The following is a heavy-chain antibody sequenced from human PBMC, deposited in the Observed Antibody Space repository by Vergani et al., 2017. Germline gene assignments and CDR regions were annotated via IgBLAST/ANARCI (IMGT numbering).Heavy chain of an antibody. CDR2: ISSSSSYT. D-gene: IGHD3-10*01. J-gene: IGHJ4*02. CDR1: GFTFSDYY. V-gene: IGHV3-11*05. Sequence: QVQLVESGGGLVQPGGSLRLSCAASGFTFSDYYMRWIRQAPGKGLEWVSYISSSSSYTNYADSVKGRFTISRDNAKNSLYLQMNSLRAEDTAVYYCAKVAIYGSGSPYFDYWGQGTLVTVSS. CDR3: AKVAIYGSGSPYFDY.